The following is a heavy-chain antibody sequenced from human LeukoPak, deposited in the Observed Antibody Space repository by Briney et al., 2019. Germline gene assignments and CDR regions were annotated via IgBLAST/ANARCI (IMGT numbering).Heavy chain of an antibody. J-gene: IGHJ6*02. CDR3: AREGREGYGMDV. CDR1: RFTFGNYW. V-gene: IGHV3-7*01. Sequence: GGSLRLSCAASRFTFGNYWMSWVRQAPGKGLEWVANIKQAGNEINYVDSVKGRFTISGDNAKNSLSLQMNSLRVEDTAVYYCAREGREGYGMDVWGQGTTVTVSS. CDR2: IKQAGNEI. D-gene: IGHD1-26*01.